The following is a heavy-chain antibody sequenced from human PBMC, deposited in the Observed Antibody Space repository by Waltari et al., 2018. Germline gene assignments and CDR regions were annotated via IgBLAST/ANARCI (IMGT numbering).Heavy chain of an antibody. D-gene: IGHD3-9*01. CDR3: ARSRGYFDWLNAFDI. Sequence: QVQLQESGPGLVKPSETLSLTCTVSGGSISSYYWRWIRQPPGKGLEWIGYIYYSGSTNYNPSLKSRVTISVDTSKNQFSLKLSSVTAADTAVYYCARSRGYFDWLNAFDIWGQGTMVTVSS. V-gene: IGHV4-59*01. CDR1: GGSISSYY. J-gene: IGHJ3*02. CDR2: IYYSGST.